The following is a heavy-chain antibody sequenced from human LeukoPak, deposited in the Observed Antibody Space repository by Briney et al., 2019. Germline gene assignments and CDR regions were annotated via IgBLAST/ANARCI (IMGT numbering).Heavy chain of an antibody. CDR1: GGTFSSYA. J-gene: IGHJ4*02. D-gene: IGHD6-13*01. Sequence: SVKVSCKASGGTFSSYAISWVRQAPGQGLEWMGGIIPIFGTANYAQKFQGRVTITADESTSTDYMELSSLRSEDTAVYYCARAAAAGDSNFDYWGQGTLVTVSS. CDR2: IIPIFGTA. V-gene: IGHV1-69*01. CDR3: ARAAAAGDSNFDY.